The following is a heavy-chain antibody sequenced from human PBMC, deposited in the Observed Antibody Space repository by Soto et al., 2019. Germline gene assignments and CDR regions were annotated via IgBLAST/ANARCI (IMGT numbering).Heavy chain of an antibody. V-gene: IGHV1-18*01. CDR2: ISAYNGNT. CDR1: GYTFTSYG. D-gene: IGHD2-2*01. J-gene: IGHJ6*02. CDR3: AITRGYCSSTSCYGGLHYYYGMDV. Sequence: GASVKVSCKASGYTFTSYGISWVRQAPGQGLEWMGWISAYNGNTNYAQKLQGRVTMTTDTSTSTAYMELRSLRSDDTAVYYCAITRGYCSSTSCYGGLHYYYGMDVWGQGTTVTVSS.